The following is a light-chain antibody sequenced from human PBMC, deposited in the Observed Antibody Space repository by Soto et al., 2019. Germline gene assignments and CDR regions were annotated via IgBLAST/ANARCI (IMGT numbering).Light chain of an antibody. CDR1: QSVSSSY. J-gene: IGKJ1*01. CDR3: QQYGSSRWT. CDR2: GAS. Sequence: EIVLTQSPGTLSLSPGERATLSCRASQSVSSSYLAWYQQNRGQAPRLLIYGASSRAPGIPDRFGGSGSGTDFTLTISRLEPGDFAVYYCQQYGSSRWTFGQGTKGEIK. V-gene: IGKV3-20*01.